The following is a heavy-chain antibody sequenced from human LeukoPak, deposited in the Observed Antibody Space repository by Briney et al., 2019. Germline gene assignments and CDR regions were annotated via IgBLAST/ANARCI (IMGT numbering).Heavy chain of an antibody. D-gene: IGHD3-22*01. Sequence: SQTLSLTCIVSGGSLSSAGYYWSWIRQHPVKGLEWIGYIYYSGSTYYNPSLQSRVTISLDTSKRQFSLKLTSVTAADTAVYYCARELGYYDSSGTFDYWGQGTLVTVSS. CDR3: ARELGYYDSSGTFDY. CDR1: GGSLSSAGYY. V-gene: IGHV4-31*03. J-gene: IGHJ4*02. CDR2: IYYSGST.